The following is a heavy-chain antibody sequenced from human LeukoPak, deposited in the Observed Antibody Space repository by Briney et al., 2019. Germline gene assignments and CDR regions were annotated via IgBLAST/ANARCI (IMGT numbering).Heavy chain of an antibody. CDR1: GFTFSSYG. V-gene: IGHV3-30*18. Sequence: GRSLRLSCAASGFTFSSYGMHWVRQAPGKGLEWVAVISYDGSNKHYADSVKGRFTISRDNSKNTVYLQMNSLRAEDTAVYYCAKDRFAGATRYYFDYWGQGTLVTVSS. CDR2: ISYDGSNK. J-gene: IGHJ4*02. CDR3: AKDRFAGATRYYFDY. D-gene: IGHD1-26*01.